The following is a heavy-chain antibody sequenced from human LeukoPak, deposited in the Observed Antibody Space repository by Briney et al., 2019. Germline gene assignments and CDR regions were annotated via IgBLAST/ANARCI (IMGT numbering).Heavy chain of an antibody. CDR3: AKGERSGDYYKDFFDF. CDR2: ISGSGGST. J-gene: IGHJ4*02. CDR1: GFTFSSYA. Sequence: GGSLRLSCAASGFTFSSYAMSWVRQAPGKGLEWVSAISGSGGSTYYADSVKGRFTISRDNSKNTLYLQMNSLRAEDTAVYFCAKGERSGDYYKDFFDFWGQGTLVTVSS. D-gene: IGHD1-26*01. V-gene: IGHV3-23*01.